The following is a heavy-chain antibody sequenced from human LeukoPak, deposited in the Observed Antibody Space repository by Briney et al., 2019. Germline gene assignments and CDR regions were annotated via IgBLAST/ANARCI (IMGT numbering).Heavy chain of an antibody. CDR1: GFTFRSYP. J-gene: IGHJ4*02. D-gene: IGHD2-21*01. CDR2: ISYDGSEK. V-gene: IGHV3-30-3*01. Sequence: GGSLRLSCAASGFTFRSYPMHWVRQAPGKGLEWVAVISYDGSEKHYADPVKGRFTISRDNSKNTLYLQMNSLRAEDTAVYYCARDPLGDSTYYFDYWGQGTLVTVSS. CDR3: ARDPLGDSTYYFDY.